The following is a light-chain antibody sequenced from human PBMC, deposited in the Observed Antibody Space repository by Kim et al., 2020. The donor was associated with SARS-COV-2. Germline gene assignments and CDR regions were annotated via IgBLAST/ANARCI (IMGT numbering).Light chain of an antibody. CDR1: QDINVH. CDR2: GAS. J-gene: IGKJ2*01. V-gene: IGKV1-33*01. Sequence: DTQMTQSPSSLSASIGDRVTITCQASQDINVHLNWYQHKPGGVPKLLIYGASNLEAGVPSRFTGSGSGTDFTFTIISLQPEDVATYFCQQYNNLPYTFAQGTKLEI. CDR3: QQYNNLPYT.